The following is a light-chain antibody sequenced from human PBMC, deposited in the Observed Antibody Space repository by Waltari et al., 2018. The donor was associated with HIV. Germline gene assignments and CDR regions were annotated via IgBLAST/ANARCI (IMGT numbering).Light chain of an antibody. CDR2: EDN. CDR1: ALPKKF. J-gene: IGLJ3*02. V-gene: IGLV3-10*01. CDR3: YSTDTSGNHWV. Sequence: SYELTQPPSVSVSPGQTARISCSGDALPKKFAYWYQQKSGQAPVLFIYEDNKRPYGIPERFSASSSGTMANLTVSGAQVEDEADYYCYSTDTSGNHWVFGGGTRLTVL.